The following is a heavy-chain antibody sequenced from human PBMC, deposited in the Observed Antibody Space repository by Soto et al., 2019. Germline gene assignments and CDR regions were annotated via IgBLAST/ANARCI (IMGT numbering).Heavy chain of an antibody. CDR3: ARDLFERFIAAAGYAFDY. V-gene: IGHV3-30-3*01. CDR2: ISYDGSNK. CDR1: GFTFSSYA. D-gene: IGHD6-13*01. J-gene: IGHJ4*02. Sequence: GGSLRLSCAASGFTFSSYAMHWVRQAPGKGLEWVAVISYDGSNKYYADSVKGRFTISRDNSKNTLYLQMNSLRAEDTAVYYCARDLFERFIAAAGYAFDYWGQGTLVTISS.